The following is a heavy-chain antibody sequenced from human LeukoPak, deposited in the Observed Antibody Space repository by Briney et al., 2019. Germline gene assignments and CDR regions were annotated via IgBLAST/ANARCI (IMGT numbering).Heavy chain of an antibody. CDR2: IYYSGST. J-gene: IGHJ4*02. Sequence: SETLSLTCTVSGGSISSSSYYWGWIRQPPGKGLEWIGSIYYSGSTYYNPSLKSRVTISVDTSKNQFSLKLSSVTAADTAVYYCASVDYYSGYDWGTFDYWGQGTLVTVSS. CDR1: GGSISSSSYY. CDR3: ASVDYYSGYDWGTFDY. V-gene: IGHV4-39*01. D-gene: IGHD5-12*01.